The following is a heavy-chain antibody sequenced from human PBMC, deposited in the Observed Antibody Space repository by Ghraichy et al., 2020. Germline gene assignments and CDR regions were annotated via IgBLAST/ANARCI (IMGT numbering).Heavy chain of an antibody. CDR1: GGSFSGYY. Sequence: GSLRLSCAVYGGSFSGYYWSWIRQPPGKGLEWIGEINHSGSTNYNPSLKSRVTISVDTSKNQFSLKLSSVTAADTAVYYCARGYAGYYDSSGYYPFDYWGQGTLVTVSS. V-gene: IGHV4-34*01. CDR3: ARGYAGYYDSSGYYPFDY. J-gene: IGHJ4*02. CDR2: INHSGST. D-gene: IGHD3-22*01.